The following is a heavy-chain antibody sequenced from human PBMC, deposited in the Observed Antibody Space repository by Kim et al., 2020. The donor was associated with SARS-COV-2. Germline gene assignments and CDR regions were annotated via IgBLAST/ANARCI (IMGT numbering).Heavy chain of an antibody. Sequence: GGSLRLSCAASGFTFDDYAMHWVRQAPGKGLEWVSGISWNSGSIGYADSVKGRFTISRDNAKNSLYLQMNSLRAEDTALYYCAKDSYPYYGSGSWGQGTLVTVSS. CDR3: AKDSYPYYGSGS. D-gene: IGHD3-10*01. CDR1: GFTFDDYA. CDR2: ISWNSGSI. J-gene: IGHJ5*02. V-gene: IGHV3-9*01.